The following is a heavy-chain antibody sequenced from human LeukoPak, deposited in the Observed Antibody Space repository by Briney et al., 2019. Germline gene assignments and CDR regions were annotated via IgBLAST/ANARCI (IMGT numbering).Heavy chain of an antibody. J-gene: IGHJ4*02. CDR3: ARVYVGTSTTCPFDY. D-gene: IGHD1-14*01. CDR2: IHTDGSVT. Sequence: GGSLRLSCAASGFTFSDYWMHWVRQVPGKGLVWVSRIHTDGSVTNYADSVRGRFTISRDNAKNTLYLQMNSLRAEDTAVYYCARVYVGTSTTCPFDYWGQGTLVTVSS. CDR1: GFTFSDYW. V-gene: IGHV3-74*01.